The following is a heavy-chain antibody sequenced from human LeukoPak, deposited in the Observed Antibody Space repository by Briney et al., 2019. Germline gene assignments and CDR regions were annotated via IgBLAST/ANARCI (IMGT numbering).Heavy chain of an antibody. CDR3: ARGSCSGGSCYWSFDY. V-gene: IGHV3-30-3*01. CDR1: GFTFSSYA. D-gene: IGHD2-15*01. CDR2: ISYDGSNK. J-gene: IGHJ4*02. Sequence: PGGSLRLSCAASGFTFSSYAMHWVRQAPGKGLEWVAVISYDGSNKYYADSVKGRFTISRDNSKNTLYLQMNSLRAEDTAVYYCARGSCSGGSCYWSFDYWGQGTPVTVSS.